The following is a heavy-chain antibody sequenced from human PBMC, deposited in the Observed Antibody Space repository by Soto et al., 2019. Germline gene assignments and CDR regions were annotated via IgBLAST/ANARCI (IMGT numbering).Heavy chain of an antibody. V-gene: IGHV3-15*01. CDR1: GFTFSNAW. J-gene: IGHJ1*01. Sequence: PGGSLRLSCAASGFTFSNAWMSWVRQAPGKGLEWVGRIKSKTDGGTTDYAAPVKGRFTISRDDSKNTLYLQMNSLKTEDTAVYYCTTTTAGGSWYPAEYFQHWGQGTLVTVSS. CDR3: TTTTAGGSWYPAEYFQH. D-gene: IGHD6-13*01. CDR2: IKSKTDGGTT.